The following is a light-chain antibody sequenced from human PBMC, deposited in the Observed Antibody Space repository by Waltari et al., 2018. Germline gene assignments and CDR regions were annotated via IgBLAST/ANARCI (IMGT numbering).Light chain of an antibody. CDR1: QSISNY. CDR3: QQSYSTLTFT. CDR2: AAS. J-gene: IGKJ3*01. V-gene: IGKV1-39*01. Sequence: DIQTTHSPSSLSASVGDRVTITCRASQSISNYLNWYQQKPGKAPKVLIYAASSLQNGVPSRFSGSGSGTDFTLTINSLQPEDFATYYCQQSYSTLTFTFGPGTKVDIK.